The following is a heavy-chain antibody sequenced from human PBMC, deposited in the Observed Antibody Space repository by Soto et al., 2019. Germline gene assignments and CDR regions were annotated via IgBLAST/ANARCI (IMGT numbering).Heavy chain of an antibody. CDR2: IYYSGST. J-gene: IGHJ4*02. CDR1: GGSISSGGYY. V-gene: IGHV4-31*03. Sequence: LSLTCTVSGGSISSGGYYWSWIRQHPGKGLEWIGYIYYSGSTYYNPSLKSRVTISVDTSKNQFSLKLSSVTAADTAVYYCARTSGTDYGDYIPFDYWGQGTLVTVSS. D-gene: IGHD4-17*01. CDR3: ARTSGTDYGDYIPFDY.